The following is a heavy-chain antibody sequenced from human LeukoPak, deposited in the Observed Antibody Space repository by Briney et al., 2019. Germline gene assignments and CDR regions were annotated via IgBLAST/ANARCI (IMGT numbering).Heavy chain of an antibody. CDR2: ISYSGTP. Sequence: SETLSLTCTVSGDSINNYYWSWIRQPPGKGLEWIGYISYSGTPDYNPSLKSRVTISLDTSRNQFSLQLSSVTAADTAVYYCARLGARPTTFKFDYWGQGTLVTVSS. CDR1: GDSINNYY. V-gene: IGHV4-59*08. CDR3: ARLGARPTTFKFDY. D-gene: IGHD1-26*01. J-gene: IGHJ4*02.